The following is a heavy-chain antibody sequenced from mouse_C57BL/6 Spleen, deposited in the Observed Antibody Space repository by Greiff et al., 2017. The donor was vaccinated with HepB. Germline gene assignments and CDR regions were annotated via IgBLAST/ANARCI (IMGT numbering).Heavy chain of an antibody. J-gene: IGHJ4*01. Sequence: EVKLMESGGGLVKPGGSLKLSCAASGFTFSDYGMHWVRQAPETGLEWVAYISSGSSTIYYADTVKGRFTISRDKAKNTLFLQMTSLRSEDTAMYYCASRGYAMDYWGQGTSVTVSS. CDR2: ISSGSSTI. CDR1: GFTFSDYG. V-gene: IGHV5-17*01. CDR3: ASRGYAMDY.